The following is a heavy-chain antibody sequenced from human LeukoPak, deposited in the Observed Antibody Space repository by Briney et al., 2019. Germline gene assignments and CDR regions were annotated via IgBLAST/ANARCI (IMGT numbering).Heavy chain of an antibody. D-gene: IGHD3-10*01. CDR3: ARHPWFGELLETYFDY. CDR1: GGSISSSSYY. Sequence: SETLSLTCTVSGGSISSSSYYWGWIRQPPGKGLEWIGSIWIGSIYHSGSTYYNPSLKSRVTISVDTSKNQFSLKLSSVTAADTAVYYCARHPWFGELLETYFDYWGQGTLVTVSS. J-gene: IGHJ4*02. CDR2: IYHSGST. V-gene: IGHV4-39*01.